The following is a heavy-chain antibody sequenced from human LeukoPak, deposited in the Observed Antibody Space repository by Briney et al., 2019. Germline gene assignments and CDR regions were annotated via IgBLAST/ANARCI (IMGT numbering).Heavy chain of an antibody. V-gene: IGHV1-46*01. J-gene: IGHJ1*01. CDR1: GYTFTSYY. Sequence: ASVKVSCKASGYTFTSYYMHWVRQAPGQGLEWMGIINPTRDSTSYAQKFQGRVTMTRDTSTSTVYMELSSLRSEDTAVYYCARDAMGGIAAEYFQHWGQGTLVTVSS. D-gene: IGHD6-13*01. CDR3: ARDAMGGIAAEYFQH. CDR2: INPTRDST.